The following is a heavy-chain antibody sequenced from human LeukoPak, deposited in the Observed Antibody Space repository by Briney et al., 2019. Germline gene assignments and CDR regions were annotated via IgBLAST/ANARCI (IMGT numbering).Heavy chain of an antibody. CDR2: ISSSSSSI. J-gene: IGHJ5*02. CDR1: GFTFSSYS. Sequence: PGGSLRLSCSASGFTFSSYSMKWVRQAPGQGLEWVSYISSSSSSIYYADSVKGRFTISRDNAKNSLYLQMNSLRVEDTAVYYCARDPFCTGGSCCRWFDPWGQGTLVTVSS. V-gene: IGHV3-48*01. CDR3: ARDPFCTGGSCCRWFDP. D-gene: IGHD2-15*01.